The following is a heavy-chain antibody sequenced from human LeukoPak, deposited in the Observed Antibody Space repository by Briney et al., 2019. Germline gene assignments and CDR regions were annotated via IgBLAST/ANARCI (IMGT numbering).Heavy chain of an antibody. V-gene: IGHV3-30*02. J-gene: IGHJ5*02. Sequence: PGGSLRLSCAASGLTFSSYGMHWVRQAPGKGLEWVTLLRSDGNSQYYADSVKGRFTISRDNSKNMLFLQMNSLRADDTAVYFCAKDKSNWFDLWGQGTLVTVSS. CDR2: LRSDGNSQ. CDR1: GLTFSSYG. D-gene: IGHD2/OR15-2a*01. CDR3: AKDKSNWFDL.